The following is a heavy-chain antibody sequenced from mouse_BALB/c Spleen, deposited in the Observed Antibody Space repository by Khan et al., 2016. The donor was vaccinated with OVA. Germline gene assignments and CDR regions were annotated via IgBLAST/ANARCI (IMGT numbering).Heavy chain of an antibody. D-gene: IGHD2-1*01. J-gene: IGHJ3*01. Sequence: EVQLVESGGGLVKPGGSLKLSCAASGFTFSTYAMSWVRQTPEKRLEWVATINSDGDYTYYPDSVTGRFTISRDNAKNTLYRQMSSLRSEDTAMYYCARSTYGNFAYWGQGTLVTVSA. V-gene: IGHV5-9-3*01. CDR2: INSDGDYT. CDR1: GFTFSTYA. CDR3: ARSTYGNFAY.